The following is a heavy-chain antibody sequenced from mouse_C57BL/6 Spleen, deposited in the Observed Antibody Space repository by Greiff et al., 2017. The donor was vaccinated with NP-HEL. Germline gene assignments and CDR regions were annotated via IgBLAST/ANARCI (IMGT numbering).Heavy chain of an antibody. CDR1: GYSFTDYN. CDR2: INPNYGTT. V-gene: IGHV1-39*01. J-gene: IGHJ4*01. Sequence: EVQLQESGPELVKPGASVKISCKASGYSFTDYNMNWVKQSNGKSLEWIGVINPNYGTTSYNQKFKGKATLTVDQSSSTAYMQLNSLTSEDSAVYYCARKDYYGSSYPGLYAMDYWGQGTSVTVSS. D-gene: IGHD1-1*01. CDR3: ARKDYYGSSYPGLYAMDY.